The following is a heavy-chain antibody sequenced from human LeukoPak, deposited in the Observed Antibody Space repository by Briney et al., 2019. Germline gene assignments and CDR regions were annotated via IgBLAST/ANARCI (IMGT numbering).Heavy chain of an antibody. CDR1: GGFISSGGYS. V-gene: IGHV4-30-2*01. J-gene: IGHJ4*02. CDR3: GAESERWLVRS. D-gene: IGHD6-19*01. CDR2: IHSSGTA. Sequence: SETLSLTCSVSGGFISSGGYSWNWIRQPPGKGLEWIGYIHSSGTAYYNPSLKSRVTISLDRSKNQFSLNLTSVTAADTAVYYCGAESERWLVRSWGQGTLVTVSS.